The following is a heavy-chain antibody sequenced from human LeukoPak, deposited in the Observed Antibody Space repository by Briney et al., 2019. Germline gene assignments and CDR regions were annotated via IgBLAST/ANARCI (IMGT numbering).Heavy chain of an antibody. V-gene: IGHV3-30*18. CDR2: ISYDGSNK. D-gene: IGHD3-16*01. CDR3: AKDKITGYYNYYYMDV. Sequence: QAGGSLRLSCAASGFTFSSYWMHWVRQAPGKGLEWVAVISYDGSNKYYADSVKGRFTISRDNSKNTLYLQMNSLRAEDTAVYYCAKDKITGYYNYYYMDVWGKGTTVTVSS. CDR1: GFTFSSYW. J-gene: IGHJ6*03.